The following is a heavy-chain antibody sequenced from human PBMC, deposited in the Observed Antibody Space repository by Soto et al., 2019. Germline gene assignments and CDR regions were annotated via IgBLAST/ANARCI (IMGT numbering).Heavy chain of an antibody. CDR2: ISYDGSNK. J-gene: IGHJ5*02. V-gene: IGHV3-30*18. D-gene: IGHD4-17*01. CDR3: AKDGVPATVTNWFDP. Sequence: QVQLVESGGGVVQPGRSLRLSCAASGFTFSSYGMHWVRQAPGKGLEWVAVISYDGSNKYYADSVKGRFTISRDNSKNTLYLQMNSLRAEDTAVYYCAKDGVPATVTNWFDPWGQGTLVTVSS. CDR1: GFTFSSYG.